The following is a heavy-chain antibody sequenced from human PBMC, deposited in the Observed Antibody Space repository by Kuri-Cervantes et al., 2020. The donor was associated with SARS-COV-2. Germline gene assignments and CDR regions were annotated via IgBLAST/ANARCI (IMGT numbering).Heavy chain of an antibody. Sequence: GGSLSLSCAASGFSVRSNYMSWVRQAPGKGLEWVSSIYSSGSTYYADSVKGRFTSSRENYKNTVYLQLNSLRVEDTAVYYCARSTVGFDSWGQGTLVTVSS. CDR1: GFSVRSNY. CDR3: ARSTVGFDS. CDR2: IYSSGST. J-gene: IGHJ4*02. D-gene: IGHD4-23*01. V-gene: IGHV3-53*01.